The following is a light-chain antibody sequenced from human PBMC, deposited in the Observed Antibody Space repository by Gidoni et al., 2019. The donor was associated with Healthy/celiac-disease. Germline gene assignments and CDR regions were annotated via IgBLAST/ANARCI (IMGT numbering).Light chain of an antibody. CDR3: QQRSNWPPYT. J-gene: IGKJ2*01. V-gene: IGKV3-11*01. CDR2: DAS. Sequence: EIVLTQSPATLSLSPGERATLSCRASQSVSSYLAWYQQKPGQAPRLLIYDASNRATRTPARFSGSGSGTDFTLTISSLEPEDFAVYYCQQRSNWPPYTFGQGTKLEIK. CDR1: QSVSSY.